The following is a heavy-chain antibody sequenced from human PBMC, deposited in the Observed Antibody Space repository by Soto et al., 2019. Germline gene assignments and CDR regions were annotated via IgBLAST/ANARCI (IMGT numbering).Heavy chain of an antibody. V-gene: IGHV1-46*01. J-gene: IGHJ4*02. Sequence: GASVKVSCKASGYSFTSYDMHWVRQAPGQGLEWMGIINPSGGRTVYALKFQGRVTMTRDTSTSTLYMELSGLRSEDTAVYYCGREGVAETGEIEYWGQGTLVTVSS. CDR3: GREGVAETGEIEY. CDR2: INPSGGRT. CDR1: GYSFTSYD. D-gene: IGHD7-27*01.